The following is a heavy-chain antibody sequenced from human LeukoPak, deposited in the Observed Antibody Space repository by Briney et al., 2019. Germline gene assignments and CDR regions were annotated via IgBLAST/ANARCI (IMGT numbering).Heavy chain of an antibody. J-gene: IGHJ6*02. CDR2: IGSGSSAI. CDR3: ARALRHYYGMDV. CDR1: GFTFSSFG. V-gene: IGHV3-48*02. Sequence: GGSLRLSCVASGFTFSSFGMNWVRQAPGKGLEWVSYIGSGSSAIHYADSVKGRFTIFRDNAKNSLYLQMTSLRDEDTAVYYCARALRHYYGMDVWGQGTTVTVSS. D-gene: IGHD4-17*01.